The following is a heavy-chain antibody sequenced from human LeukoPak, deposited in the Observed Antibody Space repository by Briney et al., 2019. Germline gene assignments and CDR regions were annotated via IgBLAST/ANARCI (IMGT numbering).Heavy chain of an antibody. CDR3: ARDMTWTYYYDSSGYSGDY. Sequence: GGSLRLSCAASGFTFSSYSMNWIRQAPGKGLEWVSSISSSSNYIYYADSVKGRFPISRDNTKNSLYLQMNSLRAEDTAVYYCARDMTWTYYYDSSGYSGDYWGQGTLVTVSS. CDR1: GFTFSSYS. J-gene: IGHJ4*02. D-gene: IGHD3-22*01. V-gene: IGHV3-21*01. CDR2: ISSSSNYI.